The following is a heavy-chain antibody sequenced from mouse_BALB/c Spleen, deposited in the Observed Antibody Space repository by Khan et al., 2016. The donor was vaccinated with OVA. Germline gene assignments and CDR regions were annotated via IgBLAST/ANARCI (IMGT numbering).Heavy chain of an antibody. J-gene: IGHJ3*01. Sequence: QVQLQQSGAELVRPGVSVKISCKGSGYTFTDFTMHWVKQSHAMSLEWIGVISTYYGDADYSQKIKGKATMTVDKSSNTAYMNLARLTSKSSDIYYSARGGGGDRFLYWGQGTLVTVSA. D-gene: IGHD3-2*01. CDR2: ISTYYGDA. CDR3: ARGGGGDRFLY. CDR1: GYTFTDFT. V-gene: IGHV1S137*01.